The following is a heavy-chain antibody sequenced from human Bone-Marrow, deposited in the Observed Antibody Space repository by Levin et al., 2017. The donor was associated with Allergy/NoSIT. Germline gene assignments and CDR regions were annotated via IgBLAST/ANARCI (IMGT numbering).Heavy chain of an antibody. D-gene: IGHD3-10*01. Sequence: PSETLSLTCTVSGASITSGGYYWIWIRQHPGKGLECLGYFYYRGSTYYNPSLKGRVDIAADTSKNQFSLKLTSVTAADTAVYYCARGDFNAGSLGYWGQGTLVTVSS. CDR3: ARGDFNAGSLGY. CDR1: GASITSGGYY. V-gene: IGHV4-31*03. CDR2: FYYRGST. J-gene: IGHJ4*02.